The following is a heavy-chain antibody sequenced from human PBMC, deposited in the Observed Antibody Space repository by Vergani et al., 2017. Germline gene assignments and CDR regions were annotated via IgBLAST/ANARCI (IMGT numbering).Heavy chain of an antibody. V-gene: IGHV3-23*01. D-gene: IGHD3-9*01. J-gene: IGHJ4*02. CDR2: ISGSGGFT. Sequence: EVQLLESGGNLVQPGGSLRLSCAASGFTFTNFAMTWVRQAPGEGLEWVSGISGSGGFTYYADSVKGRFTISRDNSKNTMFLQMNNLRAEDTAVYYCAKAPRYFDWLLDFDYWGQGTLVTVSS. CDR3: AKAPRYFDWLLDFDY. CDR1: GFTFTNFA.